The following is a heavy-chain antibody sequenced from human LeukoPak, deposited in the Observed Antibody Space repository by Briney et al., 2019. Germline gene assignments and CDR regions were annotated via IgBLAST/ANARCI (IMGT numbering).Heavy chain of an antibody. CDR1: GFTFSSYA. Sequence: GGSLRLSCAASGFTFSSYAMNWVRQAPGKGLEWVSGISGSGGSYIYYADSLKGRFTISRDNAKNSLYLQMNSLRPEDTAVYYCARGYGSGSGDYWGHGTLVTVSS. CDR2: ISGSGGSYI. CDR3: ARGYGSGSGDY. J-gene: IGHJ4*01. V-gene: IGHV3-21*01. D-gene: IGHD3-10*01.